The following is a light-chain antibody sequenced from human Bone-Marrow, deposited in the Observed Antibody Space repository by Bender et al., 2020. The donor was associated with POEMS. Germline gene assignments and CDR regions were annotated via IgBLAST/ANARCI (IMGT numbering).Light chain of an antibody. CDR3: SSYTSRITFV. CDR2: DVT. J-gene: IGLJ1*01. V-gene: IGLV2-14*01. Sequence: HSALTQPASVSGSPGQSITISCTGASTYIDDYTVVSWYQQHPGKAPKLMIYDVTNRLSGVSNRFSGSKSGNTASLTISGLQAEDEADYFCSSYTSRITFVFGTGTKVTVL. CDR1: STYIDDYTV.